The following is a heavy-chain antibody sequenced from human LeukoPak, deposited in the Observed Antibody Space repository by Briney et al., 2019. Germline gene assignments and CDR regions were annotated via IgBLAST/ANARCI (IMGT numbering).Heavy chain of an antibody. D-gene: IGHD6-19*01. CDR3: ARAASVRGWYVAY. Sequence: SETLSLTCAVYGGSFSGYYWSWIRQPPGKGLEWIGEINHSGSTNYNPSLKSRVTISVDTSKNQFSLTLSSVTAADTAVYYCARAASVRGWYVAYWGQGTLVTVSS. V-gene: IGHV4-34*01. CDR1: GGSFSGYY. CDR2: INHSGST. J-gene: IGHJ4*02.